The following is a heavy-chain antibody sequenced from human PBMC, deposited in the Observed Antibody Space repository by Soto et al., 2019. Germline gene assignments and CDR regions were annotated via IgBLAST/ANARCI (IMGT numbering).Heavy chain of an antibody. Sequence: SETLSLTCTVSGGSISTGGYYWCWIRQHPGKGLEWIGYIYYSGSTYYNPSLKSRVTISVDTSKNQFSLKLSSVTAADTAVYFCASTPVVTGDYWDTYYFDTVSRGEAPTVTV. D-gene: IGHD3-3*01. CDR2: IYYSGST. V-gene: IGHV4-31*03. CDR1: GGSISTGGYY. J-gene: IGHJ6*03. CDR3: ASTPVVTGDYWDTYYFDTVS.